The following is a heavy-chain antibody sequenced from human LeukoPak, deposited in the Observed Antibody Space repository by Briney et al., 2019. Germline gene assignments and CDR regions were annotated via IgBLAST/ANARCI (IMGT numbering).Heavy chain of an antibody. CDR3: ARPYYSSSRLFDY. CDR1: GFTFSSYA. V-gene: IGHV3-23*01. D-gene: IGHD6-13*01. J-gene: IGHJ4*02. Sequence: GGSLRLSCAASGFTFSSYAMSWVRQAPGKGLEWVSAISGSGGSTYYADSVKGRFTISRDNSKNTLYLQMNSLRAEDTAVYYCARPYYSSSRLFDYWGQGTLVTVSS. CDR2: ISGSGGST.